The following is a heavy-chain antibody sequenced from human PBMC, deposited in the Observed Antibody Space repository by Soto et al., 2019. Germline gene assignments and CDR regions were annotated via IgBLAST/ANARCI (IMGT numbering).Heavy chain of an antibody. CDR1: GYTFTGYY. Sequence: ASVKVSCKASGYTFTGYYMQWVRQAPGQGLEWMGWINPNSGGTNYAQKFQGWVTMTRYTSIRTAYMELRRLRSDDTAVYYCARGSYYDSSGYFFDAFDIWGQGTMVTVSS. D-gene: IGHD3-22*01. CDR2: INPNSGGT. V-gene: IGHV1-2*04. CDR3: ARGSYYDSSGYFFDAFDI. J-gene: IGHJ3*02.